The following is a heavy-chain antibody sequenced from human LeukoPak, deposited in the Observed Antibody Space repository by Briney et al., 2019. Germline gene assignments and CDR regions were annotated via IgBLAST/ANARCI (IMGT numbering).Heavy chain of an antibody. CDR2: ISYDGSNK. CDR1: GFTFSNYG. J-gene: IGHJ6*02. Sequence: GGSLRLSCAASGFTFSNYGMHWVRQAPGKGLEWVAVISYDGSNKYYAASVKGRFTISRDNSKNTLYLQMNSLRAEDTAVYYCAKEKYDWNYVDCYYYGLDVWGHGTTVTVSS. D-gene: IGHD1-7*01. V-gene: IGHV3-30*18. CDR3: AKEKYDWNYVDCYYYGLDV.